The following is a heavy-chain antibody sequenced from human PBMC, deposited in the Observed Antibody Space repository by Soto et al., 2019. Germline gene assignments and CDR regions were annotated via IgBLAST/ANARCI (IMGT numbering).Heavy chain of an antibody. CDR2: INAGNGNT. Sequence: ASVKVSCKASGYTFTNYGIHWVRQAPGQRLEWMGWINAGNGNTKYSQNFQGRVTITRDTSATTAYMELSSLRSEDTAVFYCARSGYSSGWYHWYFDLWGRGTLVTGSS. J-gene: IGHJ2*01. CDR3: ARSGYSSGWYHWYFDL. CDR1: GYTFTNYG. V-gene: IGHV1-3*01. D-gene: IGHD6-19*01.